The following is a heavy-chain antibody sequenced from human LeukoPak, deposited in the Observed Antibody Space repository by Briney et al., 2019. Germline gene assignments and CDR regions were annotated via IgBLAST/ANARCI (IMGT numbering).Heavy chain of an antibody. Sequence: GGSLRLSCAASGFTFSSYAMSWVRQAPGKGLEWVAVISFDGTKYQADSVKGRFTISRDNSKNTLYLQMNSLRPEDTAVYYCARANSPYCGGDCYAFDIWGQGTMVTVSS. J-gene: IGHJ3*02. V-gene: IGHV3-30-3*01. CDR1: GFTFSSYA. CDR3: ARANSPYCGGDCYAFDI. D-gene: IGHD2-21*02. CDR2: ISFDGTK.